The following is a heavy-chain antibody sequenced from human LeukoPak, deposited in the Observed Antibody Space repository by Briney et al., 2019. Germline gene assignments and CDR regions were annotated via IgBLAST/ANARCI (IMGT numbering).Heavy chain of an antibody. CDR2: INHSGST. D-gene: IGHD3-3*01. CDR3: ARVYDFWSGSDY. Sequence: GSLRLSCAASGFTFSSYSMNWVRQPPGKGLEWIGEINHSGSTNYNPSLKSRVTISVDTSKNQFSLKLSSVTAADTAVYYCARVYDFWSGSDYWGQGTLVTVSS. J-gene: IGHJ4*02. V-gene: IGHV4-34*01. CDR1: GFTFSSYS.